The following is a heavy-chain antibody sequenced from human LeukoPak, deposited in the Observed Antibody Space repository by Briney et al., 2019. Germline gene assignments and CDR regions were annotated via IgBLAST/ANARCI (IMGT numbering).Heavy chain of an antibody. Sequence: GGSLRLSCAASGFTFTSYSMNWVRQAPGKGLEWVSTISGGGGSTYYADSVKGRFTISRDNSKNTLYLQMNSLRAEDTAVYYCARFEGYSGYWGQGTLVTVSS. V-gene: IGHV3-23*01. J-gene: IGHJ4*02. CDR1: GFTFTSYS. D-gene: IGHD3-22*01. CDR2: ISGGGGST. CDR3: ARFEGYSGY.